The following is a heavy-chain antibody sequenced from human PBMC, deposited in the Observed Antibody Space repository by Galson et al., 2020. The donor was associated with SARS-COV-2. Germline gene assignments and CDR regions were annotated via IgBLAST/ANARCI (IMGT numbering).Heavy chain of an antibody. J-gene: IGHJ4*02. V-gene: IGHV4-34*01. CDR2: INSSGST. CDR3: ARYYDILTGYYGNFDY. CDR1: GGSFSGYY. Sequence: SETLSLTCAVYGGSFSGYYWSWIRQPPGKGLEWIGEINSSGSTNYNPSLKSRVTISVDTSKNHFSLKLSSVTAADTAVYYCARYYDILTGYYGNFDYWGQGTLVTVSS. D-gene: IGHD3-9*01.